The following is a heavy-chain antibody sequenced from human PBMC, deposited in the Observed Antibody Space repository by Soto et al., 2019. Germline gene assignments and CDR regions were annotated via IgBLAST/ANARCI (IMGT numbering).Heavy chain of an antibody. J-gene: IGHJ4*02. CDR1: GFTFSSYG. D-gene: IGHD5-18*01. Sequence: AGGSLRLSCAASGFTFSSYGMHWVRQAPGKGLEWVAVIWYDGSNKYYVDSVKGRFTISRDNAKNSLYLQMNSLRAEDTAVYYCANAYTYGCFGYWGQGTLVTVSS. CDR2: IWYDGSNK. V-gene: IGHV3-33*03. CDR3: ANAYTYGCFGY.